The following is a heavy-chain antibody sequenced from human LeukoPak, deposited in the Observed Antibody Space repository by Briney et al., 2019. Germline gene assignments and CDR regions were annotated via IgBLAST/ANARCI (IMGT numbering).Heavy chain of an antibody. Sequence: GASVKVSCKASGYTFTGYYMHWVRQAPGQGLEWMGRINPNSGGTNYAQKFQGRVTMTRDTSINTAYMDLSRLGSDDTAVYYCATDTWGYYDSSNYYRQADYWGQGTLSPSPQ. CDR3: ATDTWGYYDSSNYYRQADY. D-gene: IGHD3-22*01. CDR2: INPNSGGT. J-gene: IGHJ4*02. V-gene: IGHV1-2*06. CDR1: GYTFTGYY.